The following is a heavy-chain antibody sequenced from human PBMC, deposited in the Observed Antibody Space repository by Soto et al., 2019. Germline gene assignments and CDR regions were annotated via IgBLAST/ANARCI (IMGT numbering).Heavy chain of an antibody. CDR2: MNPNSGNT. CDR3: ARGHVSSSWYRGSYYYYYMDV. CDR1: GYTFTSYD. D-gene: IGHD6-13*01. Sequence: GASVKVSCKASGYTFTSYDINWVRQATGQGLEWMGWMNPNSGNTGYAQKFQGRVTMTRNTSISTAYMELSSLRSEDTAVYYCARGHVSSSWYRGSYYYYYMDVWGKGTTVTVSS. J-gene: IGHJ6*03. V-gene: IGHV1-8*01.